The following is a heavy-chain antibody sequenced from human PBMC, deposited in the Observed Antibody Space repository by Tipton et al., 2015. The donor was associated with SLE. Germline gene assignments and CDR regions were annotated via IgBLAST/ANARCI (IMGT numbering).Heavy chain of an antibody. D-gene: IGHD6-6*01. Sequence: TLSLTCAVSGGSITSGNWWTWVRQTPGKGLEWIGEIFHSGNTNYNPSLKSRVIMSVDKSKNQFSLKLRSVTAADTAVYYCARGPSGGSSSGHYFDYWGQGTLVTVSS. V-gene: IGHV4-4*02. J-gene: IGHJ4*02. CDR1: GGSITSGNW. CDR3: ARGPSGGSSSGHYFDY. CDR2: IFHSGNT.